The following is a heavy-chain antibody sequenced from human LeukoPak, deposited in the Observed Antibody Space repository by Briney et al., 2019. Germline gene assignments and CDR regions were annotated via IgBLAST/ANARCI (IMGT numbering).Heavy chain of an antibody. Sequence: SETLSLTCTVSGGSISSSSYYWGWIRQPPGKGLEWIGSIYYSGSTYYNPSLKSRVTISVDTSKNQFSLKLSSVTAADTAVYYCAGLETYYDDSSGPYWGQGTLVTVPS. V-gene: IGHV4-39*01. D-gene: IGHD3-22*01. J-gene: IGHJ4*02. CDR2: IYYSGST. CDR1: GGSISSSSYY. CDR3: AGLETYYDDSSGPY.